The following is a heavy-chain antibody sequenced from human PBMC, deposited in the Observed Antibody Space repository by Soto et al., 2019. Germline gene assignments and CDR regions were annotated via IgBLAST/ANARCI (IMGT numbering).Heavy chain of an antibody. CDR2: IYYSGST. D-gene: IGHD6-19*01. CDR3: ARNYIAVAGTGFDY. CDR1: GGSISSYY. J-gene: IGHJ4*02. Sequence: SETLSLTCTVSGGSISSYYWSWIRQPPGKGLEWIGYIYYSGSTNYNPSLKSRVTISVDTSKNQFSLKLSSVTAADTAVYYCARNYIAVAGTGFDYWGQGTLVTVSS. V-gene: IGHV4-59*01.